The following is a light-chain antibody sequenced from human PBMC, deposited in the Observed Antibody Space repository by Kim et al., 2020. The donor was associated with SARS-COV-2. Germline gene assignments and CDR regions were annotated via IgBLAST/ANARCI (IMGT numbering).Light chain of an antibody. CDR2: DAS. CDR1: QSVSSSY. V-gene: IGKV3-20*01. CDR3: QQYGSSPPYT. J-gene: IGKJ2*01. Sequence: SPGERATVSCRASQSVSSSYLAWYQQKPGQAPRLLIYDASRRATGIPDRFSGSGSGTDFTLTISRLEPEDFAVYYCQQYGSSPPYTFGQGTKLEI.